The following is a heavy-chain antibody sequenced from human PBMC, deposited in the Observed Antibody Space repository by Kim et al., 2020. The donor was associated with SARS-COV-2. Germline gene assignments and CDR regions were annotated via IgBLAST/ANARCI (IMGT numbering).Heavy chain of an antibody. D-gene: IGHD1-26*01. CDR3: ARDLGARPRNWFDP. J-gene: IGHJ5*02. Sequence: SETLSLTCTVSGGSISSYYWSWIRQPAGKGLEWIGRIYTSGSTNYNPSLKSRVTMSVDTSKNQFSLKLSSVTAADTAVYYCARDLGARPRNWFDPWGQGTLVTVSS. V-gene: IGHV4-4*07. CDR2: IYTSGST. CDR1: GGSISSYY.